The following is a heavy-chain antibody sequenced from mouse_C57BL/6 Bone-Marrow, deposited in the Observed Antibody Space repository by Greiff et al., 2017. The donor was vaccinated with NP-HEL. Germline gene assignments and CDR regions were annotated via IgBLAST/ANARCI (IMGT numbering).Heavy chain of an antibody. CDR2: ISSGGSYT. CDR1: GFTFSSYG. V-gene: IGHV5-6*01. Sequence: EVQLVESGGDLVKPGGSLKLSCAASGFTFSSYGMSWVRQTPDKRLEWVATISSGGSYTYYPDSVKGRFTISRDTAKNTLYLQMSSLKSEDTAMYYCARQGFGYYAMDYGGQGTSVTVSS. J-gene: IGHJ4*01. D-gene: IGHD3-2*02. CDR3: ARQGFGYYAMDY.